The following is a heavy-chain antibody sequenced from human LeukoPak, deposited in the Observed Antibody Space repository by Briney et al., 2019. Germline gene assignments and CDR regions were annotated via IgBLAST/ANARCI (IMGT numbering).Heavy chain of an antibody. J-gene: IGHJ5*02. D-gene: IGHD3-3*01. CDR2: INPNSGGT. V-gene: IGHV1-2*02. CDR1: GYTFTGYY. Sequence: WASVKVSCKASGYTFTGYYMHWVRQAPGQGLEWMGWINPNSGGTNYAQKFQGRVTMTRDTSISTAYMELSRLRSDDTAVYYCASNSIFGVVIIGWFDPWGQGTLVTVSS. CDR3: ASNSIFGVVIIGWFDP.